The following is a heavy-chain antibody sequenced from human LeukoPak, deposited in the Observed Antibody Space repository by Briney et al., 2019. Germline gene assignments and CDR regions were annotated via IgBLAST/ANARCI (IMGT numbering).Heavy chain of an antibody. V-gene: IGHV3-7*01. CDR1: GFTFRSHW. CDR2: IKQDGSEK. Sequence: GGSLRLSCAASGFTFRSHWMSWVRQAPGKGLEWVANIKQDGSEKYYVGSVKGRFTISRDNGRNSLYLQTSSLRAEDTAVYYCARDSGRRGESESGYYDNWGQGTLVTVSS. CDR3: ARDSGRRGESESGYYDN. D-gene: IGHD3-22*01. J-gene: IGHJ4*02.